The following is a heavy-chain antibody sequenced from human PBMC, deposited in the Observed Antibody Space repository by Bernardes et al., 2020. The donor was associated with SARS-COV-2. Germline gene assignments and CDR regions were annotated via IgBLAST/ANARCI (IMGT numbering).Heavy chain of an antibody. CDR2: ISSDGKRQ. CDR3: ARDQWGRCRTMTCSHFDY. V-gene: IGHV3-33*01. CDR1: GFTFNIYG. D-gene: IGHD3-22*01. Sequence: GGSLRLSCAASGFTFNIYGIHWVRQAPGKGLEWVAVISSDGKRQYYADSVKGRFTISRDSSKNTVYLQMNSLRAEDAAMYHCARDQWGRCRTMTCSHFDYWGRGTQVTVSS. J-gene: IGHJ4*02.